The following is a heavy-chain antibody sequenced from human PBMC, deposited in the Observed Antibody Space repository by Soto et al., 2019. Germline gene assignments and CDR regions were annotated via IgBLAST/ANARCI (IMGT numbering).Heavy chain of an antibody. D-gene: IGHD3-22*01. CDR1: GGSFSGYY. CDR2: INHSGST. Sequence: SETLSLTCAVYGGSFSGYYWSWIRQPPGKGLEWIGEINHSGSTNYNPSLKSRVTISVDTSKNQFSLKLSSVTAADTAVYYCARSSTYYYDSSGYYFDYWGQGTLVTVS. J-gene: IGHJ4*02. V-gene: IGHV4-34*01. CDR3: ARSSTYYYDSSGYYFDY.